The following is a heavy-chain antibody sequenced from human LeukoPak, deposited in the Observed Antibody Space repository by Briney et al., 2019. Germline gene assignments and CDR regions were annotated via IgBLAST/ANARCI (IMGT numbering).Heavy chain of an antibody. CDR1: GYSISSGYY. Sequence: SETLSLTCDVSGYSISSGYYWGWIRQPPGKGLEWIGSIYHSGSTYYNPSLKSRVTISVDTSRNQFSLKLSSVTAADTAVYYCARDRGFYYGSGSYVYYFDYWGQGTLVTVSS. D-gene: IGHD3-10*01. CDR2: IYHSGST. J-gene: IGHJ4*02. CDR3: ARDRGFYYGSGSYVYYFDY. V-gene: IGHV4-38-2*02.